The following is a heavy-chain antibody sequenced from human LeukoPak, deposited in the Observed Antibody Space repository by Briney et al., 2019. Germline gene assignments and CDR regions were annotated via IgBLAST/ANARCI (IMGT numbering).Heavy chain of an antibody. D-gene: IGHD2-21*01. V-gene: IGHV2-5*01. CDR3: ARLVIWFDP. CDR2: IYWNDDK. CDR1: GFSLSTSGVG. J-gene: IGHJ5*02. Sequence: SGPTLVKPTQTLTLTCTFSGFSLSTSGVGVGWIRQPPGKALEWLALIYWNDDKRYSPALKSRLTITKDTSKNQVVLTMTNMDPVDTATYYCARLVIWFDPWGQGTLVTVSS.